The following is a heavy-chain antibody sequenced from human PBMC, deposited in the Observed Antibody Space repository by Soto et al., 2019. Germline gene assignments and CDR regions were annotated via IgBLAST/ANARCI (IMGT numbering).Heavy chain of an antibody. CDR1: GGTFSSYT. J-gene: IGHJ5*02. CDR2: IIPILGIA. D-gene: IGHD3-10*01. CDR3: ARDYPPDGGSYYYGSGSYSVGWFDP. V-gene: IGHV1-69*08. Sequence: QVQLVQSGAEVQKPGSSVKVSCKASGGTFSSYTISWVRQAPGQGLEWMGRIIPILGIANYAQKFQGRVKITADKSTRPASMELSSMRAEDTAVYYCARDYPPDGGSYYYGSGSYSVGWFDPWGQGTLVTVSS.